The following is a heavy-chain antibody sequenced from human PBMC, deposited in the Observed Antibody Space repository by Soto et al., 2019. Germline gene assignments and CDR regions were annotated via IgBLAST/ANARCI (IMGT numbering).Heavy chain of an antibody. CDR1: GFTFSSYG. V-gene: IGHV3-33*01. CDR2: IWYDGSNK. CDR3: ARDHRVATISDYGMDV. D-gene: IGHD5-12*01. J-gene: IGHJ6*02. Sequence: GGSLRLSCAASGFTFSSYGMHWVRQAPGKGLEWVAVIWYDGSNKYYADSVKGRFTISRDNSKNTLYLQMNSLRAEDTAVYYCARDHRVATISDYGMDVWGQGTTVTVSS.